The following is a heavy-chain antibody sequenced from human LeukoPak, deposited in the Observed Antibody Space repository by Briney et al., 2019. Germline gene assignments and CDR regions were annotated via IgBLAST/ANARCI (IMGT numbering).Heavy chain of an antibody. Sequence: GSLRLSCAASGFSFRSFSMNWVRQAPGKGLEWVSYIRNDGKSTYYAASVKGRFTISRDNAQASLYLQMNSLRDEDTAIYYCVRDQWIGYTDDSGYHTTYYFDFWGQGSLVTVSS. CDR1: GFSFRSFS. J-gene: IGHJ4*02. CDR2: IRNDGKST. D-gene: IGHD3-22*01. CDR3: VRDQWIGYTDDSGYHTTYYFDF. V-gene: IGHV3-48*02.